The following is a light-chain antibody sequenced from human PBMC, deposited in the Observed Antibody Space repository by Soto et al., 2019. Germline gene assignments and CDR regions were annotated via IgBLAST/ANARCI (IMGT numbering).Light chain of an antibody. CDR2: DVT. V-gene: IGLV2-11*01. CDR3: CSYAVSYIPLYV. Sequence: QSALTQPRSVSGSPGQSVTISCTGTSSEVGAYNYVSWYQQHPGKAPKLMIYDVTKRPSGVPDRFSGSKSGNTASLTISGLQAEDEADYYCCSYAVSYIPLYVFGTGTKVTVL. CDR1: SSEVGAYNY. J-gene: IGLJ1*01.